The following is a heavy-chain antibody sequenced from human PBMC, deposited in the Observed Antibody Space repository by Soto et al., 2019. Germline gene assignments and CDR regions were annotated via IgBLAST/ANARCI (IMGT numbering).Heavy chain of an antibody. Sequence: QVQLVQSGAEVKKPGASVKVSCKVSGYTLTELSMHWVRQAPGKGLEWMGGFDPEDGETIYAQKFQGRVTMDEDTSTDTAYMELSSLRSEDTAVYYCATAPLIVVVPAAMFSWFDPWGQGTLVTVSS. D-gene: IGHD2-2*01. CDR3: ATAPLIVVVPAAMFSWFDP. V-gene: IGHV1-24*01. J-gene: IGHJ5*02. CDR2: FDPEDGET. CDR1: GYTLTELS.